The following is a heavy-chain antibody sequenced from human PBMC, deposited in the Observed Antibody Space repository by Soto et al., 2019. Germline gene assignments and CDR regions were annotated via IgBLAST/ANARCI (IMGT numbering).Heavy chain of an antibody. J-gene: IGHJ3*02. CDR3: ARAHYLDSSDYDLRHASDM. CDR1: GFSFNSYV. CDR2: VSPTGDGT. V-gene: IGHV3-23*01. Sequence: GGSLRLSCAASGFSFNSYVMRWVRQGPGKGLEWVSDVSPTGDGTNYADSVKGRFTISRDNSKNTLLLQMNSLRVEDSAVYYCARAHYLDSSDYDLRHASDMWAQGPMVTVSS. D-gene: IGHD3-22*01.